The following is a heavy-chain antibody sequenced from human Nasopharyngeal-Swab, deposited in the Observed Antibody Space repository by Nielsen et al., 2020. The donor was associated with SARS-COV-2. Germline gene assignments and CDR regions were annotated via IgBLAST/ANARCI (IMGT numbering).Heavy chain of an antibody. CDR3: AREAATRPTNWFDP. D-gene: IGHD2-15*01. Sequence: VRQMPGKGLEWVANIKQDGSEKYYVDSMKGRFTISRDNAKNSLYLQMNSLRAEDTAVYYCAREAATRPTNWFDPWGQGTLVTVSS. CDR2: IKQDGSEK. J-gene: IGHJ5*02. V-gene: IGHV3-7*01.